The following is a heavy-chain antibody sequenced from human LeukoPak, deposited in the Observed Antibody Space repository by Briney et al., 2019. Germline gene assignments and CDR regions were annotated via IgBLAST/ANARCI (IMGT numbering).Heavy chain of an antibody. J-gene: IGHJ5*02. CDR1: GGSFSGFY. V-gene: IGHV4-34*01. Sequence: SETLSLTCAVYGGSFSGFYWSWVRQPPGKELEWIGEINHSGSTHYNPSFKSRVTILVDTSRNQLSLKLTSVTAADTAVYYCARGPDSGSHFAWFDPWGQGTLVTVSS. D-gene: IGHD3-10*01. CDR3: ARGPDSGSHFAWFDP. CDR2: INHSGST.